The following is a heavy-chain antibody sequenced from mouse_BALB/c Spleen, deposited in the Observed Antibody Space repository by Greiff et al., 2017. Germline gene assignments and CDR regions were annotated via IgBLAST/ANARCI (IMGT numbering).Heavy chain of an antibody. CDR1: GYNFTSYW. V-gene: IGHV1-55*01. CDR2: IYPGSGST. J-gene: IGHJ2*01. CDR3: ASFDY. Sequence: QVQLQQSGAELVKPGTSVKLSCKASGYNFTSYWINWVKLRPGQGLEWIGDIYPGSGSTNYNEKFKSKSTLTVDTSSSTAYMQLSSLASEDSALYYCASFDYWGQGTTLTVSS.